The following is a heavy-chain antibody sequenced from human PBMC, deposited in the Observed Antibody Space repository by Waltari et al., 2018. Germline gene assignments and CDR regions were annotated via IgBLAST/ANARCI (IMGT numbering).Heavy chain of an antibody. CDR2: TIPIFGTA. CDR3: ATHLGEYYDILTGPNY. Sequence: QVQLVQSGAEVKKPGSSVTVSCKASGGTFSRYAISWVRQAPGQGLEWMGGTIPIFGTANDAQKCQGRVTITTDETTSSAHMERSSMRSEDTAFYYWATHLGEYYDILTGPNYWGQGTLVTVSS. D-gene: IGHD3-9*01. CDR1: GGTFSRYA. V-gene: IGHV1-69*05. J-gene: IGHJ4*02.